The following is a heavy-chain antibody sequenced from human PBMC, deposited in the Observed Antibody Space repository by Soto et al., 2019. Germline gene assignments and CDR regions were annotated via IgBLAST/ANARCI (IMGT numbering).Heavy chain of an antibody. Sequence: PSETLSLTCTVSGGSISSSSYYWGWIRQPPGKGLEWIGHIFDSGTTYTNPSLRSQVAISLDTSKSHFSLTLSSVTAADTAVYYCARGPSGDKVHYWGQGALVTVSS. CDR1: GGSISSSSYY. CDR2: IFDSGTT. CDR3: ARGPSGDKVHY. D-gene: IGHD7-27*01. V-gene: IGHV4-30-4*08. J-gene: IGHJ4*02.